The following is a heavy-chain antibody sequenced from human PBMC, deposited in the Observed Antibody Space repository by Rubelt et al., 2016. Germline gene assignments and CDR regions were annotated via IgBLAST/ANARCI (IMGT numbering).Heavy chain of an antibody. V-gene: IGHV3-30*03. D-gene: IGHD2-2*01. CDR2: IPYDGSDK. CDR3: ARSWGCSSTSGHGIFLGHYYYYYLDV. Sequence: QVQLVESGGGVVQPGRSLRLSCEGSGFRFSSFAMHWVRQAPGKGPEWVALIPYDGSDKYYADSVKGRFTISRDNSKNTLYLEMNSLRDEDTAVYYCARSWGCSSTSGHGIFLGHYYYYYLDVWGKGTTVTVSS. CDR1: GFRFSSFA. J-gene: IGHJ6*03.